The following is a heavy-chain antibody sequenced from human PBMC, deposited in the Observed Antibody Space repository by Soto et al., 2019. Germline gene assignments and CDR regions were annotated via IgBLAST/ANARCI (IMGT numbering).Heavy chain of an antibody. V-gene: IGHV3-23*01. CDR3: AKGQVWTKRALDY. D-gene: IGHD5-18*01. CDR2: VSGNGGST. J-gene: IGHJ4*02. CDR1: GFSVSSYA. Sequence: EVQLLESGGDLVQPGGSLRLSCAASGFSVSSYAMSWVRQAPGKGLEWVSTVSGNGGSTYYTDSVKGRFTISRDNSRHTVYLHMESVKAEDTAVYYCAKGQVWTKRALDYWGLGTLVTVSS.